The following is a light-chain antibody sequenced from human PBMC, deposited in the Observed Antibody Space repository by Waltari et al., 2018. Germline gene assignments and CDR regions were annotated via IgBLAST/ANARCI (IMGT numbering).Light chain of an antibody. CDR2: DVN. CDR3: SSYTSSSTLEV. J-gene: IGLJ2*01. Sequence: QSALTQPASVSGSPGQSITISCTGTNSDIGGYNSVSWYRQHPDKAPKLIVYDVNNRPSGVSNRFSGSKSGNTASLTISNLQAEDEADYYCSSYTSSSTLEVFGGGTKLTVL. CDR1: NSDIGGYNS. V-gene: IGLV2-14*03.